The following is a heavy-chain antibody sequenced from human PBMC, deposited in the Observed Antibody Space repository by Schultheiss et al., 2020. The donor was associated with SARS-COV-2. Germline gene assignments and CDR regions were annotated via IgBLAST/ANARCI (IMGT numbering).Heavy chain of an antibody. J-gene: IGHJ5*02. CDR2: IYPGDSDT. D-gene: IGHD6-19*01. V-gene: IGHV5-51*01. CDR3: ARRGYAVAGLPSSWFDP. Sequence: GESLKISCKGSGYSFTSYWIGWVRQMPGKGLEWMGIIYPGDSDTRYSPSFQGQVTISADKSISTAYLQWSSLKASDTAMYYCARRGYAVAGLPSSWFDPWGQGTLVTVSS. CDR1: GYSFTSYW.